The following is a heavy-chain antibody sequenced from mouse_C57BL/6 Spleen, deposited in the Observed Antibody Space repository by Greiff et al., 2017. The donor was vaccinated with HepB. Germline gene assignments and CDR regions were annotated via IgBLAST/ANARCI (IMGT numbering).Heavy chain of an antibody. CDR3: AILDYSGGTWFAY. Sequence: QVQLQQPGAELVKPGASVKVSCKASGYTFTSYWMHWVKQRPGQGLEWIGRIHPSDSDTNYNQKFKGKATLTVDKSSSTAHMQLSSLTSEDSTVYYCAILDYSGGTWFAYWGQGTLVTVSA. CDR1: GYTFTSYW. D-gene: IGHD2-4*01. J-gene: IGHJ3*01. V-gene: IGHV1-74*01. CDR2: IHPSDSDT.